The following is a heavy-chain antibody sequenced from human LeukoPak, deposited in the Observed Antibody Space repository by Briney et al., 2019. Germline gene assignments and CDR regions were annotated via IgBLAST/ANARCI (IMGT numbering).Heavy chain of an antibody. J-gene: IGHJ4*02. CDR1: GGSISSYY. V-gene: IGHV4-59*01. Sequence: SETLSLTCTVSGGSISSYYWSWIRHPQGKGLEWIAYIFDSGDANYNPSLKSRVTISVDTSKNQFSLKLSSVTAADTAVYYCARDRGSGWYDFAYWGQGTLVTVSS. D-gene: IGHD6-19*01. CDR3: ARDRGSGWYDFAY. CDR2: IFDSGDA.